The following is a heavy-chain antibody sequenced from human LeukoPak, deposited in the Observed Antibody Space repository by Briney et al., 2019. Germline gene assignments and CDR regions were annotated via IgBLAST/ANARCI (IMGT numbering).Heavy chain of an antibody. Sequence: GGSLRLSCAASGFTFSSYAMSWVRQAPGKGLEWVSAISRSGGSTYYADSVKGRFTISRDNSKNTLYLQMNSLRAEDTAVYYCAKVPMYSSGFILWFDPWGQGTLVTVSS. J-gene: IGHJ5*02. D-gene: IGHD6-19*01. CDR3: AKVPMYSSGFILWFDP. CDR1: GFTFSSYA. V-gene: IGHV3-23*01. CDR2: ISRSGGST.